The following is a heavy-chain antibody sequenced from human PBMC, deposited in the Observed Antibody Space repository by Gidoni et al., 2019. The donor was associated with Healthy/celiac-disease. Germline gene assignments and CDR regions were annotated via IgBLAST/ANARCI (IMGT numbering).Heavy chain of an antibody. D-gene: IGHD5-18*01. CDR2: IYSGGST. J-gene: IGHJ6*02. V-gene: IGHV3-66*02. CDR1: GFTVSSNY. CDR3: ARDAGYSWSHYGMDV. Sequence: EVQLVASGGGLVQPGGSLRLSCAASGFTVSSNYMSWVRQAPGKGLEWVSGIYSGGSTYYADSVKGRFTISRDNSKNTLYLQMNSLRAEDTAVYYCARDAGYSWSHYGMDVWGQGTTVTVSS.